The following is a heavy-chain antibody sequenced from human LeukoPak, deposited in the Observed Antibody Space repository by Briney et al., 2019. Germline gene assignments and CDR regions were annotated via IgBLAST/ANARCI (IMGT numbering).Heavy chain of an antibody. V-gene: IGHV1-2*02. D-gene: IGHD3-10*01. J-gene: IGHJ4*02. CDR2: INPNSGGT. CDR1: GYTFTSYY. Sequence: ASVKVSCKASGYTFTSYYMHWVRQAPGQGLEWTGWINPNSGGTNYAQKFQGRVTMTRDTSISTAYMELSRLRSDDTAVYYCARADYYGSGSYDYWGQGTLVTVSS. CDR3: ARADYYGSGSYDY.